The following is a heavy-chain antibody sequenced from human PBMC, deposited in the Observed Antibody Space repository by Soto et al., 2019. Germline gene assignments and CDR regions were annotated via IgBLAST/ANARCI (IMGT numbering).Heavy chain of an antibody. D-gene: IGHD5-18*01. V-gene: IGHV3-30-3*01. J-gene: IGHJ4*02. CDR1: GFTFSSYA. CDR2: ISYDVNNK. Sequence: QVQLVESGGGVVPPGRSLRLSCAASGFTFSSYAMHWVRQAPGKGLEWVAVISYDVNNKYYADSVKGRFTISRDNSKSTLYLQMNSLGPEDTALYFCASARGYSTFQYGVHFDYWGQGSLVTVSS. CDR3: ASARGYSTFQYGVHFDY.